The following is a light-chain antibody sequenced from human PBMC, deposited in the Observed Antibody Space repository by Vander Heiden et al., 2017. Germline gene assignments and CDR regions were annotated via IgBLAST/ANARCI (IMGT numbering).Light chain of an antibody. CDR3: QSYDSGLSGGV. CDR1: SSNIGAGYD. J-gene: IGLJ3*02. CDR2: GNS. V-gene: IGLV1-40*01. Sequence: QSLLTQPPSVSRAPGHRGTISCTGSSSNIGAGYDVHWYQQLPGTAPKLLIYGNSNRPSGVPDRFSGSKSGTSASLAITGLQAEDEADYYCQSYDSGLSGGVFGGGTKLTVL.